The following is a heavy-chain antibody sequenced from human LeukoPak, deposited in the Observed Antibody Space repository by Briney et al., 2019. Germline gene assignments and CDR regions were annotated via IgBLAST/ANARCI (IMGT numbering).Heavy chain of an antibody. D-gene: IGHD4-17*01. CDR3: AKEDGDYAEDYFDY. CDR1: GFTFSSYA. CDR2: ISSTSSYI. J-gene: IGHJ4*02. Sequence: GGSLRLSCAASGFTFSSYAMNWVRQAPGKGLEWVSSISSTSSYIYYADSVKGRFTISRDNSKNTLYLQMNSLRAEDTAVYYCAKEDGDYAEDYFDYWGQGTLVTVSS. V-gene: IGHV3-21*04.